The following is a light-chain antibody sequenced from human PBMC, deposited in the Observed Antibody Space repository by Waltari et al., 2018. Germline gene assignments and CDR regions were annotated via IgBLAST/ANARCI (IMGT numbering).Light chain of an antibody. CDR2: ASS. Sequence: IQMTQSPSALSASVGDRVTISCRASQNIYSNLAWYQQKPGKAPKLLIYASSSLQSWIPSRFSGSGSGTDFTLTISSLQPEDSAAYYCQHYYDNPYSFGQGTKVEIK. CDR3: QHYYDNPYS. V-gene: IGKV1-6*01. CDR1: QNIYSN. J-gene: IGKJ2*03.